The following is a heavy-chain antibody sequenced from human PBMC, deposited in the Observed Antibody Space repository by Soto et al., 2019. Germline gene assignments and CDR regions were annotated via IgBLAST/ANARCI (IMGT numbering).Heavy chain of an antibody. CDR3: ATEELCGADCYFFKH. D-gene: IGHD2-21*02. V-gene: IGHV3-48*03. Sequence: EVQLLETGGGSVHVGGSLRLSCAVSGFNLRNYEMNWVRQVPGKGLEWISKISGSNNNIYYADSVQGRFTISRDNANNVLFLQMNSLRAEDTATYHCATEELCGADCYFFKHWGQGTLLTVSS. CDR2: ISGSNNNI. CDR1: GFNLRNYE. J-gene: IGHJ4*02.